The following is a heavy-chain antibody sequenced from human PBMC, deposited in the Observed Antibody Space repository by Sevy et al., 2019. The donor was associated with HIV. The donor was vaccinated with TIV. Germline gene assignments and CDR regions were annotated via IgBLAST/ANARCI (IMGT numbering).Heavy chain of an antibody. D-gene: IGHD5-12*01. J-gene: IGHJ6*03. CDR1: GFTFSSYW. V-gene: IGHV3-74*01. Sequence: GGSLRLSCAASGFTFSSYWMHWVRQAPGKGLVWVSRINSDGSSTSYADSVKGRFTISRDNAKNTLYLQINSLRAEDTAVYYCARAPRDGYNSYYYYYMDVWGKGTTVTVSS. CDR2: INSDGSST. CDR3: ARAPRDGYNSYYYYYMDV.